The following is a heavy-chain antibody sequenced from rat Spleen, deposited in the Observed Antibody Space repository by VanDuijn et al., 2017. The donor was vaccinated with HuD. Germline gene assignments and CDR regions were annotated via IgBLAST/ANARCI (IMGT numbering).Heavy chain of an antibody. CDR2: IWSGGST. CDR3: VRANRESYAHFDH. V-gene: IGHV2-43*01. J-gene: IGHJ2*01. Sequence: QVQLKESGPGLVQPSQTLSLTCTVSGFSLTSYHVSWVRQPPGKGLEWMGVIWSGGSTEHNSLLKSRLSITRDISESQVFLKITSLQTEDTATCYCVRANRESYAHFDHWGQGVMVTVSS. CDR1: GFSLTSYH. D-gene: IGHD1-12*01.